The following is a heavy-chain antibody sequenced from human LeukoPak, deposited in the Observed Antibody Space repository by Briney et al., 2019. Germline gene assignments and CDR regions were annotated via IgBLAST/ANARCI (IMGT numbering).Heavy chain of an antibody. CDR3: ARRGDGYNYPHFDY. CDR1: GGSISPYY. V-gene: IGHV4-59*08. Sequence: SETLSLTCSVSGGSISPYYWSWIRQPPGKGLEWIGYIFYSGITTYNPSLKSRVTISLDSSKNQFFLRLTSVTAADTAVYYCARRGDGYNYPHFDYWGQGTLVTVSS. CDR2: IFYSGIT. D-gene: IGHD5-24*01. J-gene: IGHJ4*02.